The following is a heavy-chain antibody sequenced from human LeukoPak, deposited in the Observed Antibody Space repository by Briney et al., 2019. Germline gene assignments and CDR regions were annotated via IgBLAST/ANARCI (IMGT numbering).Heavy chain of an antibody. V-gene: IGHV3-30*02. Sequence: GGSLRLSCAASGFTFSSYGMHWVRQAPGKGLEWVSFIRYDGSNEYYADSVRGRFTISRDNSKNTLYLQMNSLRAEDTAVYYCVRDKLVGPSRLDHWGQGTLVTVSS. CDR3: VRDKLVGPSRLDH. CDR1: GFTFSSYG. D-gene: IGHD1-26*01. CDR2: IRYDGSNE. J-gene: IGHJ4*02.